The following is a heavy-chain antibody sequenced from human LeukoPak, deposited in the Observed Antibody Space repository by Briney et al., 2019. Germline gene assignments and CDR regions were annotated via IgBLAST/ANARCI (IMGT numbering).Heavy chain of an antibody. D-gene: IGHD3-22*01. CDR3: ARDGHRRYYYDSSGREDAFDI. Sequence: ASVTVAFKASGSAFTNFGISWVRQAPGQGLEWMGWISTYNGYTNYAQKLQGRVTLSTDTPTSTDYMEMRSLRSDDTAVYYCARDGHRRYYYDSSGREDAFDIWGQGTM. CDR1: GSAFTNFG. J-gene: IGHJ3*02. V-gene: IGHV1-18*01. CDR2: ISTYNGYT.